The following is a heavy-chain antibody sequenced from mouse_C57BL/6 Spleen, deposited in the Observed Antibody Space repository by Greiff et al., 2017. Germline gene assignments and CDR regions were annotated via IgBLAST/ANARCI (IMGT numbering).Heavy chain of an antibody. J-gene: IGHJ1*03. CDR1: GYSFTGYY. Sequence: EVQVVESGPELVKPGASVKISCKASGYSFTGYYMNWVKQSPEKSLEWIGEINPSTGGTTYNQKFKAKATLTVDKSSSTAYMQLKSLTSEDSAVYYCARWDYDGYYRDWYFDVWGTGTTVTVSS. D-gene: IGHD2-3*01. CDR3: ARWDYDGYYRDWYFDV. CDR2: INPSTGGT. V-gene: IGHV1-42*01.